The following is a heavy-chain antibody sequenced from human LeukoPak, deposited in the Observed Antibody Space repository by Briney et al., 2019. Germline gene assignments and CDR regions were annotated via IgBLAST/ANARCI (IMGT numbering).Heavy chain of an antibody. V-gene: IGHV1-69*13. CDR3: ARGLEGKYYYDSSGYAH. CDR1: GGIFNNYI. D-gene: IGHD3-22*01. Sequence: ASVKVSCKVSGGIFNNYIFSWVRQAPGQGLEWMGGIMPLFGTANYAQKFQGRVTINADESTSTAYMELSSLTSEDTAVYYCARGLEGKYYYDSSGYAHWGQGTLVTVSS. J-gene: IGHJ4*02. CDR2: IMPLFGTA.